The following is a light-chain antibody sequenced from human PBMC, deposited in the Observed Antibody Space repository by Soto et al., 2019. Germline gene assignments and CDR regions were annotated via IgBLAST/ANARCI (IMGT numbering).Light chain of an antibody. CDR1: QSGSSSY. J-gene: IGKJ5*01. CDR3: QQYGSSPRT. V-gene: IGKV3-20*01. CDR2: GES. Sequence: EIVLTQSPGTLSLSPGERATLSCRASQSGSSSYLAWYQQKPGQAPRLLMYGESSRATGTPDRFSGSVSGKDSTLTISRLEPEDFAVYYCQQYGSSPRTFGQGTRLEIK.